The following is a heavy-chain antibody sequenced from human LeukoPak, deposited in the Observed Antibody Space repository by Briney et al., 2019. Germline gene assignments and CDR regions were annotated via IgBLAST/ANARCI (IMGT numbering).Heavy chain of an antibody. CDR2: IYYSGST. Sequence: SETLSLTCTVSGGSISSSSYYWGWIRQPPGKGLEWIGSIYYSGSTYYNPSLKSRVTISVDTSKNQFSLKLSSVTAADTAVYYCARGSAMTGYYPLYYYCGMDVWGQGTTVTVSS. J-gene: IGHJ6*02. CDR3: ARGSAMTGYYPLYYYCGMDV. CDR1: GGSISSSSYY. V-gene: IGHV4-39*07. D-gene: IGHD3-9*01.